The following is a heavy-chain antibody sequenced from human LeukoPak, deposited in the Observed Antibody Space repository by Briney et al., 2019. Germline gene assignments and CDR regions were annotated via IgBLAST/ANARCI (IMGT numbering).Heavy chain of an antibody. CDR2: TSGGGGDT. J-gene: IGHJ3*02. V-gene: IGHV3-23*01. Sequence: GGSLRLSCAASGFTFSSYAMSWVRQAPGKGLGWVSGTSGGGGDTSYADSVKGRFTISRDNSKNTLYLHMNSLRAEDTAVYYCAKDTRYGSETFGAFDIWGQGAMITVSS. D-gene: IGHD3-10*01. CDR1: GFTFSSYA. CDR3: AKDTRYGSETFGAFDI.